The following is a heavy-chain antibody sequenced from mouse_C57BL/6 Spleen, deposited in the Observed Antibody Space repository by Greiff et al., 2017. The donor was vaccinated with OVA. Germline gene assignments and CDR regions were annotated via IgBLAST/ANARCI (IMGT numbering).Heavy chain of an antibody. V-gene: IGHV5-17*01. D-gene: IGHD2-4*01. CDR3: AREDYEG. CDR1: GFTFSDYG. Sequence: EVQLMESGGGLVKPGGSLKLSCAASGFTFSDYGMHWVRQAPEKGLEWVAYISSGSSTIYYADTVKGRFTISRDNAKNTLFLQMTSLRSEDTAMYYCAREDYEGWGKGTTLTVSS. CDR2: ISSGSSTI. J-gene: IGHJ2*01.